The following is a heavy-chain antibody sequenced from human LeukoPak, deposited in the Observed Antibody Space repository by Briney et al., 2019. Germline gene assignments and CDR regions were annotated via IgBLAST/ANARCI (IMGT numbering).Heavy chain of an antibody. V-gene: IGHV4-39*02. D-gene: IGHD4-23*01. CDR2: VYYTGNT. J-gene: IGHJ4*02. CDR3: ARLTKTLNFDH. CDR1: GGSISTSDYY. Sequence: SGTLSLTCTVSGGSISTSDYYWSWIRQPPGRELQWLATVYYTGNTYYNPSLKSRLTISVDTSESHFSLMVNSVTAADTAVYYCARLTKTLNFDHWGQGTLVTVSS.